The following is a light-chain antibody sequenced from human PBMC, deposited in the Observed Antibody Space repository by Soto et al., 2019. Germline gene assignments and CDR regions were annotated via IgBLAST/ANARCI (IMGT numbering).Light chain of an antibody. J-gene: IGKJ1*01. V-gene: IGKV3-20*01. CDR2: GAS. Sequence: EIVLTQSPGTLSLSPGERATLSCRASQSVSNYLAWYQQKPGQAPRLLIYGASIRATVIPDRFSGSGSGTDFTLTISRLEPEDFAVYYCQQYCGSPQTFGQGTNVEIK. CDR3: QQYCGSPQT. CDR1: QSVSNY.